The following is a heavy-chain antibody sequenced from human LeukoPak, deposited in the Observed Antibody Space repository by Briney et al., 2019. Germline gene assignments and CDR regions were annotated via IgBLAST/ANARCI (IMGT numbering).Heavy chain of an antibody. D-gene: IGHD3-16*02. CDR2: INADGSVE. CDR3: ATYRVSHGMDV. Sequence: AGGSLRLSCAASGFTFTNYWMAWVRQAPRKGLEWVANINADGSVEYLVDSVQGRFSISRDNAKDQLYLQMNSLRAEDTAVYYCATYRVSHGMDVWGQGTTVTVSS. CDR1: GFTFTNYW. J-gene: IGHJ6*02. V-gene: IGHV3-7*01.